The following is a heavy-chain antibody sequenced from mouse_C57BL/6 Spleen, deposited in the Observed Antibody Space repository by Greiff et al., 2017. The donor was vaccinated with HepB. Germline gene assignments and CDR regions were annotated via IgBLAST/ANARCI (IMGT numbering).Heavy chain of an antibody. Sequence: VQLQQSGAELARPGASVKLSCKASGYTFTSYGISWVKQRTGQGLEWIGEIYPRSGNTYYNEKFKGKATLTADKSSSTAYMELRSLTSEDSAVYFCARWGYYGSSYLYYYAMDYWGQGTSVTVSS. D-gene: IGHD1-1*01. CDR3: ARWGYYGSSYLYYYAMDY. J-gene: IGHJ4*01. V-gene: IGHV1-81*01. CDR1: GYTFTSYG. CDR2: IYPRSGNT.